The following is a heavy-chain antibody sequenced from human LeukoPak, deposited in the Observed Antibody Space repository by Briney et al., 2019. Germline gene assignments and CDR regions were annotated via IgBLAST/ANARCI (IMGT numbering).Heavy chain of an antibody. J-gene: IGHJ2*01. CDR3: ARPLGSSGYAGDWYFDL. CDR2: LYTNGTV. D-gene: IGHD3-22*01. Sequence: PSETLSLTCSVSGASITGYYWTWIRQPVGKGLEWFGRLYTNGTVNYNPSLRSRVTMSRDTSRNQFSLKLTSVTAADTAVYYCARPLGSSGYAGDWYFDLWGPGALVTVSS. CDR1: GASITGYY. V-gene: IGHV4-4*07.